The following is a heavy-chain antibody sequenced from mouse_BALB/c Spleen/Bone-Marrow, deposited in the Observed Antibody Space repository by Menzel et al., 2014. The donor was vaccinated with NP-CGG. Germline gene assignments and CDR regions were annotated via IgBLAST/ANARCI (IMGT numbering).Heavy chain of an antibody. V-gene: IGHV1-82*01. J-gene: IGHJ4*01. CDR1: GYAFSSSW. Sequence: SXPXLVKPGASVKISCKASGYAFSSSWMNWVKQRPGQGLEWIGRIYPGDGDTKYNGKFKGKATLTADKSSSTAYMQLSSLTSVDSAVYFCARPLNWDPYAMDYWGQGTSVTVSS. D-gene: IGHD4-1*02. CDR2: IYPGDGDT. CDR3: ARPLNWDPYAMDY.